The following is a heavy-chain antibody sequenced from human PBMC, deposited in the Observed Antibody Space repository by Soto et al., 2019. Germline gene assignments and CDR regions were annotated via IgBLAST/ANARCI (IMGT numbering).Heavy chain of an antibody. D-gene: IGHD6-25*01. CDR1: GGSINSGGDS. Sequence: QLQLQESGSRMVKPSETLSLICAVSGGSINSGGDSWSWVRQPLGKGLEWLGHIYQSGSTYYNPSLKNRVTMSLDRSKNQFSLKLLSVTAAATAVYYCARAAQRAMDVWGQGTTVTVSS. J-gene: IGHJ6*02. CDR2: IYQSGST. V-gene: IGHV4-30-2*01. CDR3: ARAAQRAMDV.